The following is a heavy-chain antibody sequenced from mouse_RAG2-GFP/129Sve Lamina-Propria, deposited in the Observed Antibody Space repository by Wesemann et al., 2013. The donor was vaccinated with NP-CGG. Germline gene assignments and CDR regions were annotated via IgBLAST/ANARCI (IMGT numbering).Heavy chain of an antibody. Sequence: GASVKMSCKASGYTFTDYYMNWVKQSHGKSLEWIGVINPYNGGTSYNQKFKGKATLTVDKSSSTAYMELNSLTSEDSAVYYCARWPGTPLYWYFDVWGTGTTVTVSS. CDR1: GYTFTDYY. CDR3: ARWPGTPLYWYFDV. J-gene: IGHJ1*03. CDR2: INPYNGGT. V-gene: IGHV1-19*01. D-gene: IGHD4-1*01.